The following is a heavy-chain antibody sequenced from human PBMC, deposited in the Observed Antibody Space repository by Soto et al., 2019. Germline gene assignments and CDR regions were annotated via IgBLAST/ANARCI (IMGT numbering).Heavy chain of an antibody. CDR2: ISGSGGST. CDR1: GFTFSSYA. J-gene: IGHJ4*02. CDR3: AKYGDYVLPHFDY. Sequence: GESLKISCAASGFTFSSYAMSWVRQAPGKGLEWVSAISGSGGSTYYADSVKGRFTISRDNSKNTLYLQMNSLRAEDTAVYYCAKYGDYVLPHFDYWGQGTLVTVSS. V-gene: IGHV3-23*01. D-gene: IGHD4-17*01.